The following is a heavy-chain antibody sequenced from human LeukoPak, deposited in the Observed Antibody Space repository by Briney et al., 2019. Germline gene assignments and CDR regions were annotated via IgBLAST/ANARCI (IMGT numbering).Heavy chain of an antibody. CDR1: GFTFSSYD. J-gene: IGHJ4*02. CDR3: ARGYYDSSGYYPYYFDY. V-gene: IGHV3-13*04. CDR2: IGTAGDT. D-gene: IGHD3-22*01. Sequence: GGSLRLSCAASGFTFSSYDMHWVRQATGKGLEWVSAIGTAGDTYYPGSVKGRFTISRENAKNSLYLQMNSLRAGDTAVYYCARGYYDSSGYYPYYFDYWGQGTLVTVSS.